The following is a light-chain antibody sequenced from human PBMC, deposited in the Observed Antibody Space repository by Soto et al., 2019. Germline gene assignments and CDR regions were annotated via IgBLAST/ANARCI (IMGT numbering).Light chain of an antibody. Sequence: VLKPSSGTLSLSPGERATLSCRASQSVSSSYLAWYQQKPGQAPRLLIYGASTRATGIPARFSGSGSGTEFTLTISSLQSEDFAVYYCQQYNNWPRTFGQGAKVDI. CDR3: QQYNNWPRT. CDR1: QSVSSSY. V-gene: IGKV3-15*01. J-gene: IGKJ1*01. CDR2: GAS.